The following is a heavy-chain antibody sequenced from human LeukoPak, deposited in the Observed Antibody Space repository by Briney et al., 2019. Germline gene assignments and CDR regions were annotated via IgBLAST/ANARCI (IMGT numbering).Heavy chain of an antibody. D-gene: IGHD3-22*01. CDR2: VIPIFATT. V-gene: IGHV1-69*13. CDR1: GGTLISYA. J-gene: IGHJ4*02. CDR3: AKYYDSGGSYWSFDY. Sequence: ASVKVPCKAPGGTLISYAISWVRQAPGQGLEWMGGVIPIFATTNYAQKFQGRVTIIADEVASTVYMELSSLRSEDTAMYYCAKYYDSGGSYWSFDYWGQGTLVTVPS.